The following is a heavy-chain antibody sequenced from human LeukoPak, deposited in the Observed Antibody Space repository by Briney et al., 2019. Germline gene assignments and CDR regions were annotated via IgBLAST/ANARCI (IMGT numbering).Heavy chain of an antibody. D-gene: IGHD1-14*01. Sequence: PGGSLRLSCAASGFTVSNYAMSWVRQAPGKGLEWVSVLTSSGGRYYADSVKGRFTLSRDDSKNTVFLQMSGLRAEDTAVYYCAKGVRPQPYPIDSWGQGTLVTVSS. J-gene: IGHJ4*02. V-gene: IGHV3-23*01. CDR2: LTSSGGR. CDR3: AKGVRPQPYPIDS. CDR1: GFTVSNYA.